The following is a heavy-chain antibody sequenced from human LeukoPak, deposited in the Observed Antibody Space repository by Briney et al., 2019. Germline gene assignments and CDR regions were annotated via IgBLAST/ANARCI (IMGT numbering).Heavy chain of an antibody. CDR2: ISSSGSTI. CDR3: ARDNYGWVLH. CDR1: GFTFSSYE. V-gene: IGHV3-48*03. Sequence: GGSLRLSCAASGFTFSSYEMNWVRQAPGKGLEWVSYISSSGSTIYYADYVKGRFTISRDNAKNSLYLQMNSLRGEVTAVYYCARDNYGWVLHWGEGGLVTVAS. D-gene: IGHD3-16*01. J-gene: IGHJ1*01.